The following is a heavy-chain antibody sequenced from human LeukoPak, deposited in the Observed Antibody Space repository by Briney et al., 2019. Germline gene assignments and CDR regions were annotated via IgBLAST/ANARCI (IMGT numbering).Heavy chain of an antibody. CDR3: ARDWGGYCSSTSCYSHMDV. J-gene: IGHJ6*03. V-gene: IGHV3-21*01. CDR1: GLTFRNAG. CDR2: ISSSSNYI. Sequence: GGSLRLSCAVSGLTFRNAGMSWVRQAPGKGLEWVSSISSSSNYIYYADSVKDRFTISRDNAKNSLYLQMNSLRAEDTAVFYCARDWGGYCSSTSCYSHMDVWGKGTTVTVSS. D-gene: IGHD2-2*01.